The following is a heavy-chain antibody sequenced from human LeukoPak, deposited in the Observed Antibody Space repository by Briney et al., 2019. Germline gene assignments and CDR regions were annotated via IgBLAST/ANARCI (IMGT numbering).Heavy chain of an antibody. Sequence: ASVKVSCKASGYTFTSYAMHWVRQAPGQRLEWMGWINAGNGNTKYSQKLQGRVTMTTDTSTSTAYMELRSLRSDDTAVYYCARDGAQPIAVAGYHFDYWGQGTLVTVSS. CDR3: ARDGAQPIAVAGYHFDY. J-gene: IGHJ4*02. D-gene: IGHD6-19*01. V-gene: IGHV1-3*01. CDR2: INAGNGNT. CDR1: GYTFTSYA.